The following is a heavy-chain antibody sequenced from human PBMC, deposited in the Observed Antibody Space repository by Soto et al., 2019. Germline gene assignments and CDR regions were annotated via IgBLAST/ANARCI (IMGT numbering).Heavy chain of an antibody. CDR1: GFTFSTYA. J-gene: IGHJ4*02. Sequence: GGSLRLSCAASGFTFSTYAMHWVRQAPGKGLEWVAVISYDGNNKYYADSVKGRFTISRDNSKNTLYLQMNSLRAEDTAVYYCARDQLTVAYCSSTSCYLGVDYWGQGTLVTVSS. V-gene: IGHV3-30-3*01. CDR3: ARDQLTVAYCSSTSCYLGVDY. D-gene: IGHD2-2*01. CDR2: ISYDGNNK.